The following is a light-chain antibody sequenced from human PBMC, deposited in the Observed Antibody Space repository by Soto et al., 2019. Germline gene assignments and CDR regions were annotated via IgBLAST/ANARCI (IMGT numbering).Light chain of an antibody. J-gene: IGLJ2*01. CDR2: RND. Sequence: QSVLTQPPSASGTPGQRVTISCSGSSSNIGRNYGYWYQRLPGTAPKLLIYRNDQRPSGVPDRFSGSKSGTSVSLAISGLRSEDEADYYCAAWDDSLSGLVFGGGTKVTVL. CDR1: SSNIGRNY. CDR3: AAWDDSLSGLV. V-gene: IGLV1-47*01.